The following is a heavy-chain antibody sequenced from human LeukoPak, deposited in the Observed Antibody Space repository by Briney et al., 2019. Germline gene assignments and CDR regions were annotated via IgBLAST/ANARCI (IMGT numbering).Heavy chain of an antibody. CDR3: ARDSRANWGLGRLDY. CDR1: GGSISSYH. J-gene: IGHJ4*02. Sequence: PSDTLSLTCTVSGGSISSYHWICIRQPREKGLECIGYIHYSGSTKYNPSLKSRVTTSVDTSKNQFSLKLRDVTAADTAVYFCARDSRANWGLGRLDYWGQGTLVTVSS. V-gene: IGHV4-59*01. CDR2: IHYSGST. D-gene: IGHD7-27*01.